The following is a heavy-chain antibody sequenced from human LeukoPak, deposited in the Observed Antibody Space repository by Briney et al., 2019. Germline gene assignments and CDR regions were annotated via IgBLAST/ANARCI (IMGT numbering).Heavy chain of an antibody. J-gene: IGHJ4*02. CDR2: ISGSGGAT. CDR1: GFTFSNYA. Sequence: PGASLRLSCVGSGFTFSNYAMSWVRQAPGKGLEWVSAISGSGGATYYADSVKGRFTISRDNSRDTLYLQMNSLRAEDTAVYYCAKDCSFWGQGTLVTVSS. D-gene: IGHD2-15*01. V-gene: IGHV3-23*01. CDR3: AKDCSF.